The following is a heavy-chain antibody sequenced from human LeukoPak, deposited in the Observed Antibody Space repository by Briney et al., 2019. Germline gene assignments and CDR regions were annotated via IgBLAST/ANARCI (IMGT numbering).Heavy chain of an antibody. CDR1: GFTVSSNY. V-gene: IGHV3-66*01. Sequence: GGSLRLSCAASGFTVSSNYMSWVRQAPGKGLEWVSVIYSGGSTYYTDSVKGRFTISRDNAKNSLYLQMNSLRAEDTAVYYCARASFTMVRGVIRTDYYYYMDVWGKGTTVTISS. CDR3: ARASFTMVRGVIRTDYYYYMDV. J-gene: IGHJ6*03. D-gene: IGHD3-10*01. CDR2: IYSGGST.